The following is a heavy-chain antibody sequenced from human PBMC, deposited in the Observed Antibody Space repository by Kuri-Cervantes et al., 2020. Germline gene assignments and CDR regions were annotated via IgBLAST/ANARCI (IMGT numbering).Heavy chain of an antibody. V-gene: IGHV3-21*01. CDR3: AKDPGGGYSYGPPPHYFDY. CDR1: GFTFSSYS. CDR2: ISSSSSYI. D-gene: IGHD5-18*01. Sequence: GECLKISCAASGFTFSSYSMNWVRQAPGKGLEWVSSISSSSSYIYYADSVKGRFTISRDNSKNTLYLQMNSLRAEDTAVYYCAKDPGGGYSYGPPPHYFDYWGQGTLVTVSS. J-gene: IGHJ4*02.